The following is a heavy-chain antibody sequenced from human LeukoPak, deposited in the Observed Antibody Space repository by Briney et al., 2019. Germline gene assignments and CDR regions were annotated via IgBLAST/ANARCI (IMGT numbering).Heavy chain of an antibody. CDR1: GFTFSSYA. D-gene: IGHD3-3*01. Sequence: GGSLRLSCAASGFTFSSYAMHWVRQAPGKGLEWVAVISYDGSNKYYADSVKGRFTISRDNSKNTLYLQMNSLRAEDTAVYYCARVGGLRFLPAGWFDPWGQGTLVTVSS. CDR2: ISYDGSNK. J-gene: IGHJ5*02. V-gene: IGHV3-30-3*01. CDR3: ARVGGLRFLPAGWFDP.